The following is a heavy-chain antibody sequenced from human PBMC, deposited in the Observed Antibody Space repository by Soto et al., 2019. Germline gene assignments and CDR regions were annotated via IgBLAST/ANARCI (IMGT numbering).Heavy chain of an antibody. CDR3: EKYSGGTMEDY. V-gene: IGHV4-39*01. Sequence: SETLSLTCTVSGGSISSTNYYWGWIRQPPGKGLEWIGSIYNSGYTHYNPSLQSRVSISVDTSKNQFSLRLRSVTAADTAVYFCEKYSGGTMEDYWGPGTLVTVSS. CDR2: IYNSGYT. J-gene: IGHJ4*02. D-gene: IGHD3-10*01. CDR1: GGSISSTNYY.